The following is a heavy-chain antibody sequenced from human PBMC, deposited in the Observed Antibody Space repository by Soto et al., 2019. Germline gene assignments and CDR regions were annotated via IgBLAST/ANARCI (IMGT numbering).Heavy chain of an antibody. D-gene: IGHD3-10*01. Sequence: QVQLVESGGGVVQPGRSLRLSCAASGFTFSSYGMHWVRQAPGKGLEWVAVIWYDGSNKYYADSVKGRFTISRDNSKNTLYLQRNSLRAEDTAVYYCANLWFGEPSDYWGQGTLVTVSS. V-gene: IGHV3-33*06. J-gene: IGHJ4*02. CDR2: IWYDGSNK. CDR3: ANLWFGEPSDY. CDR1: GFTFSSYG.